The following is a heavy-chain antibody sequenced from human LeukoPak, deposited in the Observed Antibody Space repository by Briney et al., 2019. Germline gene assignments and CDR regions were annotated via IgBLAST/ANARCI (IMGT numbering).Heavy chain of an antibody. CDR1: GFAFSSYG. V-gene: IGHV3-64D*09. D-gene: IGHD3-10*02. CDR3: VKDQVLRGSGSYGDY. J-gene: IGHJ4*02. CDR2: ISRDGGSI. Sequence: GGSLRLSSSASGFAFSSYGMYWVRQAPGKGLDYVSAISRDGGSIYPADSVKGRITISRDYSKNTLYLQMSSLSPEDTAVYYCVKDQVLRGSGSYGDYWGQGTLVTVSS.